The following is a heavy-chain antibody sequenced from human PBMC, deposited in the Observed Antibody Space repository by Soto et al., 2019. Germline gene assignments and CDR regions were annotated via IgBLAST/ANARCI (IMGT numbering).Heavy chain of an antibody. D-gene: IGHD2-15*01. CDR1: GYSFTNYG. V-gene: IGHV1-18*04. CDR3: ARSCSGGSCHSAY. J-gene: IGHJ4*02. Sequence: ASVKVSCKTSGYSFTNYGINWVRQAPGQGLEWMGWISPFTGDTHYTQSLQGRITVTTDTSTNTAYMELRSLRSADTAVYYCARSCSGGSCHSAYWGQGTPVTVSS. CDR2: ISPFTGDT.